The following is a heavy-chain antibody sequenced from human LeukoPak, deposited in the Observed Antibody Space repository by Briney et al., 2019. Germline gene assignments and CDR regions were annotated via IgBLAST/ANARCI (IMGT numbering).Heavy chain of an antibody. CDR3: ARLRLGYCSSTSCHLVSDYYGMDV. CDR2: INHSGST. CDR1: GGSFSGYY. V-gene: IGHV4-34*01. J-gene: IGHJ6*04. Sequence: SETLSLTCAVYGGSFSGYYWSWIRQPPGKGLEWIGEINHSGSTNYNPSLKSRVTISVDTSKNQFSLKLSSVTAADTAVYYCARLRLGYCSSTSCHLVSDYYGMDVWGKGTTVTASS. D-gene: IGHD2-2*01.